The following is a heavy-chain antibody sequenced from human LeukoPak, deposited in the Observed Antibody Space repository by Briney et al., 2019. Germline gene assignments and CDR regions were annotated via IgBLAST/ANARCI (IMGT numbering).Heavy chain of an antibody. J-gene: IGHJ6*03. D-gene: IGHD6-13*01. Sequence: GGSLRLSCAASGFTFSSYGMHWVRQAPGKGLEWVAVISYDGSNKYYADSVKGRFTIYRDNSKNTLYLQMNSLRAEDTAVYYCAKDFGAAANYYYYMDVWGKGTTVTVSS. CDR2: ISYDGSNK. CDR3: AKDFGAAANYYYYMDV. V-gene: IGHV3-30*18. CDR1: GFTFSSYG.